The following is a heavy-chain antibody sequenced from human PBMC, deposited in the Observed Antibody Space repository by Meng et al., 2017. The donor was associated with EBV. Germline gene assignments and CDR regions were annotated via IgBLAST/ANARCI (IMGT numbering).Heavy chain of an antibody. D-gene: IGHD4-17*01. CDR3: ATAGDYEGYADY. CDR2: MGYDSTNN. J-gene: IGHJ4*02. Sequence: VKLVWPGGGVVQLGTSLALSCDASGLGFSRSGMNWICQAPGKGLEWVAVMGYDSTNNYYGDSAKGRLTISTDNSTNTLYLQMISLTADDTAVYYCATAGDYEGYADYWGQGTLVTVSS. CDR1: GLGFSRSG. V-gene: IGHV3-33*03.